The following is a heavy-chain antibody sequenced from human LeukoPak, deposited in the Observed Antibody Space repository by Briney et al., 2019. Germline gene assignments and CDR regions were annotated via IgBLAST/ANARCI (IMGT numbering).Heavy chain of an antibody. V-gene: IGHV4-30-4*01. CDR1: GGSISSGDYY. CDR2: IYYSGST. D-gene: IGHD3-3*01. CDR3: ARGRLHYDFWSDLQAGMDV. Sequence: SETLSLTCTVSGGSISSGDYYWSWIRRPPGKGLEWIGYIYYSGSTYYDPSLKSRVTISVDTSKNQFSLKLSSVTAADTAVYYCARGRLHYDFWSDLQAGMDVWGQGTTVTVSS. J-gene: IGHJ6*02.